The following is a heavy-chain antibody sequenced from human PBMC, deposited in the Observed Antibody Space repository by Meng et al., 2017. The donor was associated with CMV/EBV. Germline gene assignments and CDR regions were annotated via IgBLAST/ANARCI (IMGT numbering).Heavy chain of an antibody. CDR3: ARVTSVAYYFDY. CDR2: INPNSGGT. Sequence: SCKASGYTFTGYYMHWVRQAPGQGLEWMGWINPNSGGTNYAQKFQGRVTMTRDKSISTAYMELSRLRSDDTAVYYCARVTSVAYYFDYWGQGTLVTVSS. V-gene: IGHV1-2*02. D-gene: IGHD3-16*01. CDR1: GYTFTGYY. J-gene: IGHJ4*02.